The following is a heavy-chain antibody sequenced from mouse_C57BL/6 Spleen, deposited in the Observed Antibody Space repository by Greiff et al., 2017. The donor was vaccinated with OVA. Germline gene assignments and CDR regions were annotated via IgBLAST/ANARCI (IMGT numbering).Heavy chain of an antibody. CDR2: IYPRSGNT. CDR3: ARGAFAY. J-gene: IGHJ3*01. V-gene: IGHV1-81*01. CDR1: GYTFTSYG. Sequence: QVQLQQSGAELARPGASVKLSCKASGYTFTSYGISWVKQSTGRGLEWIGEIYPRSGNTYYNEKFKGKATLTADKSSSTAYMELRSLTSEDSAVYFCARGAFAYWGQGTLVTVSA.